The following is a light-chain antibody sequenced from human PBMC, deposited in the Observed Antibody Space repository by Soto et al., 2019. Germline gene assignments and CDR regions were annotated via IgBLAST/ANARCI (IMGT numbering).Light chain of an antibody. CDR1: QAMSTY. J-gene: IGKJ4*01. CDR3: QQLNGYHLA. CDR2: SAS. V-gene: IGKV1-9*01. Sequence: DIQLTQSPSFLSASVGDTVTITCRASQAMSTYLAWYQQKPGKVPKLLIRSASTLQSGVPPRFSGGGSGTEFTLPISTLQPDDSGIYYCQQLNGYHLAFGGGTNVEIQ.